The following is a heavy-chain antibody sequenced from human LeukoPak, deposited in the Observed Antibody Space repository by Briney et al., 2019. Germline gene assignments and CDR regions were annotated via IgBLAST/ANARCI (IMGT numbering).Heavy chain of an antibody. CDR3: AKGYSSSSGVAY. CDR2: ISWDGGST. CDR1: GFTFDDYT. V-gene: IGHV3-43*01. J-gene: IGHJ4*02. Sequence: GGSLRLSCAASGFTFDDYTMHWVRQAPGKGLEWVSLISWDGGSTYYADSVKGRFTISRDNSKNSLYLQMNSLRTEDTALYYCAKGYSSSSGVAYWGQGTLVTVSS. D-gene: IGHD6-6*01.